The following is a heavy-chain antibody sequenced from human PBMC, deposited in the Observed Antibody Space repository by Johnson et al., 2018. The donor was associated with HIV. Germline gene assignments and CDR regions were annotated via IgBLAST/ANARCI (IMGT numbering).Heavy chain of an antibody. CDR1: GFTFSNYY. CDR2: ISSSGSIK. D-gene: IGHD5-24*01. CDR3: ARVRWLQIGAFDI. J-gene: IGHJ3*02. V-gene: IGHV3-11*04. Sequence: QVQLVESGGVLVKPGGSLRLSCAASGFTFSNYYMSWIRQAPGKGLEWVSYISSSGSIKKYADSVKGRFTISRDNAKNSLHLQMNSLRAEDTAVYYCARVRWLQIGAFDIWGQGTMVTVSS.